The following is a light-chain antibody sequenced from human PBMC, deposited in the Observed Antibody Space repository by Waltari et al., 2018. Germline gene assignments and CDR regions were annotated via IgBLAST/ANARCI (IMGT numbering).Light chain of an antibody. CDR2: EAS. Sequence: DIVMTQTPLSLSVTPGQTASISCKSSQSLLHSDGKTYLYWYLQKAGQSPQLLIYEASNRFSGVPDRFSGSGSGTDFTLKISRVEAEDVGVYYCMQSIQPLTFGPGTKVDIK. CDR1: QSLLHSDGKTY. CDR3: MQSIQPLT. J-gene: IGKJ3*01. V-gene: IGKV2D-29*02.